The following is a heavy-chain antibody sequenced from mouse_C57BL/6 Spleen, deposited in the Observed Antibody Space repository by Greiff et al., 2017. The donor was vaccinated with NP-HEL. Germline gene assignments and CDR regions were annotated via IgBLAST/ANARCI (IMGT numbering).Heavy chain of an antibody. D-gene: IGHD4-1*01. J-gene: IGHJ1*03. V-gene: IGHV1-72*01. CDR2: IDPNSGGT. CDR1: GYTFTSYW. CDR3: ARWANWDVARWYCDV. Sequence: VQLQQSGAELVKPGASVKLSCKASGYTFTSYWMHWVKQRPGRGLEWIGRIDPNSGGTKYNEKFKSKATLTVDNPSSTAYMQLSSLTSEDSAGYYCARWANWDVARWYCDVWGTGTTVTVSS.